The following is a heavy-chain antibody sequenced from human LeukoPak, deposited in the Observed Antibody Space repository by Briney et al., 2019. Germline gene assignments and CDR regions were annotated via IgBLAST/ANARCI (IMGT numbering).Heavy chain of an antibody. CDR1: GFIFSSYW. CDR3: ARHVRYSQLEYYFDY. D-gene: IGHD3-9*01. CDR2: IKQDGSQK. J-gene: IGHJ4*02. V-gene: IGHV3-7*01. Sequence: GGSLRLSCAASGFIFSSYWMSWVRQAPGKGLEWVANIKQDGSQKYYVDSVKGRFTISRDNAKNSLYLQMNSLRAEDTAVYYCARHVRYSQLEYYFDYWGQGTLVTVSS.